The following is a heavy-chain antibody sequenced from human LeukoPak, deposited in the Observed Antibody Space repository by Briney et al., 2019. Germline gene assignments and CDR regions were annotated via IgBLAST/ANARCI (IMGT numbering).Heavy chain of an antibody. V-gene: IGHV1-69*13. CDR3: ARDRRGNYDILTGYYMGFPSYYYYMDV. CDR1: IGTFSSYA. D-gene: IGHD3-9*01. Sequence: GASVKVSCKASIGTFSSYAISWVRQAPGQGLEWMGGIIPIFGTANYAQKFQGRVTITADESTSTAYTRVSSLRSEDTAVYYCARDRRGNYDILTGYYMGFPSYYYYMDVWGKGTTVTVSS. J-gene: IGHJ6*03. CDR2: IIPIFGTA.